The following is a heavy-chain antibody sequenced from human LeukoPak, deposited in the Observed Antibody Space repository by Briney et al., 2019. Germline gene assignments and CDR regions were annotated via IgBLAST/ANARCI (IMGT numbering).Heavy chain of an antibody. CDR1: GGSISSYY. V-gene: IGHV4-59*01. CDR3: ARSTYGDWYFDL. CDR2: INDSGRP. Sequence: NPSETLSLTCPVSGGSISSYYWSWSGQPPGKGLEWIGYINDSGRPNYNPSLKSRVTISVETSKNQFSLKLSFVAAADTAVYYCARSTYGDWYFDLWGRGTLVTVSS. D-gene: IGHD3-10*01. J-gene: IGHJ2*01.